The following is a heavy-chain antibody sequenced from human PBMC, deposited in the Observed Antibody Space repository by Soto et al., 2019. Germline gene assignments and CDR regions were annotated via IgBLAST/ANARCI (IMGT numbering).Heavy chain of an antibody. CDR3: VSDRGYGHASVPYP. D-gene: IGHD5-18*01. CDR2: ISYDGSLQ. V-gene: IGHV3-30*03. CDR1: GFAFSSYG. J-gene: IGHJ5*02. Sequence: QAQLVESGGGVVQPGRSLRLSCAASGFAFSSYGMHWVRQAPGTGLGWVAVISYDGSLQHYADSVKGRFTISRDNSKNMVLLQMSSLRAEDTAVYYCVSDRGYGHASVPYPWGQGTLVSVSS.